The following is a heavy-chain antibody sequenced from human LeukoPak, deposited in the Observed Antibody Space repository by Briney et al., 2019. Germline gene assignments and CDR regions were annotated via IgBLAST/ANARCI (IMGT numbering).Heavy chain of an antibody. CDR2: IIPIFGTA. CDR3: ARGRRWLQQLGFDP. D-gene: IGHD5-24*01. Sequence: SVKVSCKASGGTFSSYAISWVRQAPGQGLEWMGGIIPIFGTANYAQKFQGRVTMTTDTSTSTAYMELRSLRSDDTAVYYCARGRRWLQQLGFDPWGQGTLVTVSS. CDR1: GGTFSSYA. J-gene: IGHJ5*02. V-gene: IGHV1-69*05.